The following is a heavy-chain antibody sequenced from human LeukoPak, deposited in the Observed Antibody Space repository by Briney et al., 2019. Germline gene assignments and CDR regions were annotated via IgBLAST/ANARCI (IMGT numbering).Heavy chain of an antibody. Sequence: SETLSLTCAVYGGSFSGYYWSWIRQPPGKGLGWIGEINHSGSTNYNPSLKSRVTISVDTSKNQFSLKLSSVTAADTAVYYCARHQDYGDYGLDYWGQGTLVTVSS. CDR3: ARHQDYGDYGLDY. D-gene: IGHD4-17*01. CDR1: GGSFSGYY. CDR2: INHSGST. V-gene: IGHV4-34*01. J-gene: IGHJ4*02.